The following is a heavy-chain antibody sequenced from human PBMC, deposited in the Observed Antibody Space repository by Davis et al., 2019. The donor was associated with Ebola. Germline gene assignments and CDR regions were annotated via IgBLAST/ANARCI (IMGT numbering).Heavy chain of an antibody. J-gene: IGHJ4*02. CDR2: ARDKANSYAT. CDR1: GFTFSDHY. Sequence: GESLKISCAASGFTFSDHYMDWVRQAPGKGLEWVGRARDKANSYATEYAASVKGRFTISRDDSENSLFLQMNSLETEDTAMYYCARTIKTGKYYYFDHWGQGTLVTVSS. D-gene: IGHD2/OR15-2a*01. CDR3: ARTIKTGKYYYFDH. V-gene: IGHV3-72*01.